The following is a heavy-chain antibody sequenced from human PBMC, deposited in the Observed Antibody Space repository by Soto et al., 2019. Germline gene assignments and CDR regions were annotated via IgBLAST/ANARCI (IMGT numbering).Heavy chain of an antibody. CDR2: ITGSGGST. Sequence: EVQLLESGGGLVQPGGSLRLSCTASGFTFSTYAMNWVRQAPGKGLEWVSGITGSGGSTYYADSVKGRFTISRDNFKNTLDLQMSTLRPEGAAVYYCAKAGGDCSGGTCYSGQGDCWGQGTLVTVSS. CDR3: AKAGGDCSGGTCYSGQGDC. J-gene: IGHJ4*02. D-gene: IGHD2-15*01. V-gene: IGHV3-23*01. CDR1: GFTFSTYA.